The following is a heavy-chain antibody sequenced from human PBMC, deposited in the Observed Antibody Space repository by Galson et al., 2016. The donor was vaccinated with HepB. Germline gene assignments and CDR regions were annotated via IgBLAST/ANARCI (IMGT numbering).Heavy chain of an antibody. CDR3: ARGAYTSSHLDL. Sequence: LSLTCTVSGGPIRNYYWSWLRQPPGKRLEWIAYISYTGTTNCNPSLESRVTASVDTSKNQFSLRLSSVTAADTAIYYCARGAYTSSHLDLWGRGTLVTVSS. J-gene: IGHJ2*01. V-gene: IGHV4-59*01. CDR2: ISYTGTT. D-gene: IGHD6-6*01. CDR1: GGPIRNYY.